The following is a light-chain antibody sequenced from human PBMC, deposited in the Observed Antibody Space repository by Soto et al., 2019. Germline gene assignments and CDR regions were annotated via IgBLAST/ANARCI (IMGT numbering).Light chain of an antibody. Sequence: DIQVTQSPSSLSASEGDRVTITCRANQSIRTYLNWYQQRPGKPPKLLIQTASTLQSGVPSRFSGSGSGTDFTLTISSLQPEDFATYYWQQTYSTLNSFRQGTKLEIK. CDR1: QSIRTY. CDR3: QQTYSTLNS. CDR2: TAS. V-gene: IGKV1-39*01. J-gene: IGKJ2*03.